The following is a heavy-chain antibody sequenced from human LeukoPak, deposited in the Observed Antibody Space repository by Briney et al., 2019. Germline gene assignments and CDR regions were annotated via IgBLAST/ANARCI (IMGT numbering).Heavy chain of an antibody. J-gene: IGHJ5*02. V-gene: IGHV1-8*02. Sequence: ASVKVSCKASGYTFTGYYMHWVRQAPGQGLEWMGWINPNSGNTGYTQNFQGRVTMTRNTSITTAYMELSSLTSEDTAVYYCAREVTTMTTLSGWFDPWGQGTLVAVSS. CDR1: GYTFTGYY. D-gene: IGHD4-17*01. CDR2: INPNSGNT. CDR3: AREVTTMTTLSGWFDP.